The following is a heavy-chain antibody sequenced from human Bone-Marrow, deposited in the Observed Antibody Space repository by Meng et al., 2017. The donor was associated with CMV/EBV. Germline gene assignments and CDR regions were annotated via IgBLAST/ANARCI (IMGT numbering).Heavy chain of an antibody. CDR2: INWNGGST. CDR1: GFTFDDYG. J-gene: IGHJ6*02. D-gene: IGHD1-1*01. CDR3: ARESTGYYYGMDV. V-gene: IGHV3-20*04. Sequence: GESLKISCAASGFTFDDYGMSWVRQAPGKGLEWVSGINWNGGSTGYADSVKGRFTISRDNAKNSLYLQMNSLRAEDTALYYCARESTGYYYGMDVWGQGTTVTDSS.